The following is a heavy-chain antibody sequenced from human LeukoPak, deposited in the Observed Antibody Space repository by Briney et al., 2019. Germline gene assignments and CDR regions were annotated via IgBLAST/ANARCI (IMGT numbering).Heavy chain of an antibody. CDR2: IIPIFGTA. D-gene: IGHD7-27*01. CDR3: ARVPITRLTGDRKYYYYMDV. CDR1: GGTFSSYA. Sequence: ASVKVSCKASGGTFSSYAISWVRQAPGQGLEWMGGIIPIFGTANYAQKFQGRVTITTDESTSTAYMELSSLRSEDTAVYYCARVPITRLTGDRKYYYYMDVWGKGTTVTVSS. V-gene: IGHV1-69*05. J-gene: IGHJ6*03.